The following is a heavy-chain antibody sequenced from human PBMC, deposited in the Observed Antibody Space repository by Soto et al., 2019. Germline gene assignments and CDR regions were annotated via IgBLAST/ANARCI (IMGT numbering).Heavy chain of an antibody. Sequence: ASVKVCCKASGYTFTSYARHWVRLAPGQGLEWMGWMNPNSGNTGYAQKFQGRVTMTRNTSISTAYMELSSLRSEDTAVYYCVRGDGVLRYFDWLFYFDYRGQGTLVTVSS. CDR3: VRGDGVLRYFDWLFYFDY. J-gene: IGHJ4*02. CDR1: GYTFTSYA. D-gene: IGHD3-9*01. CDR2: MNPNSGNT. V-gene: IGHV1-8*02.